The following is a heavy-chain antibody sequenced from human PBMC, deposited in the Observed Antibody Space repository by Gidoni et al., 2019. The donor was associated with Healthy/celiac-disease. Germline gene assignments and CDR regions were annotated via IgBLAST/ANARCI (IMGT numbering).Heavy chain of an antibody. CDR1: GYTVPSYG. CDR2: IGAYNGNT. V-gene: IGHV1-18*01. J-gene: IGHJ4*02. Sequence: QVQLVQSGAEVKKPGASVKVSCRASGYTVPSYGISGVRQAPGQGLEWMGWIGAYNGNTNYAQKLQGRVTMTTDTSTSTAYMELRSLRSDDTAVYYCARGCSSTSCYKRYYFDYWGQGTLVTVSS. D-gene: IGHD2-2*02. CDR3: ARGCSSTSCYKRYYFDY.